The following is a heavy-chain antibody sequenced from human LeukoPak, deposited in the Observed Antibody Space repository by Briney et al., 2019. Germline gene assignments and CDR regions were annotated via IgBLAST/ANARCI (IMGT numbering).Heavy chain of an antibody. CDR1: GFTFNNYP. V-gene: IGHV3-23*01. CDR2: IRPSDGST. Sequence: GGSLRLSCVASGFTFNNYPMTWVRQAPGKGLEWVSAIRPSDGSTFYADSVMGRFTIPRDSSKNTLYLQMNSLRVEDTALYYCAKLTSGWFEDFWGQGTLVTVSS. D-gene: IGHD6-19*01. J-gene: IGHJ4*02. CDR3: AKLTSGWFEDF.